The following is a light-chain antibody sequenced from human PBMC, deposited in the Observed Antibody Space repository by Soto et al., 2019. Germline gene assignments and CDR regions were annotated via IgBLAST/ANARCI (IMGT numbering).Light chain of an antibody. CDR2: SNN. V-gene: IGLV1-44*01. CDR3: VAWDDSLNGYVV. J-gene: IGLJ2*01. CDR1: SSNIGSNT. Sequence: QSVLTQPPSASGTPGQRVTISCSGSSSNIGSNTVNWYQQLPGTAPKLVIYSNNQRPSGVPDRFSGSKSGTSASLAINGLQSEDEADYYCVAWDDSLNGYVVFGGGTKDTVL.